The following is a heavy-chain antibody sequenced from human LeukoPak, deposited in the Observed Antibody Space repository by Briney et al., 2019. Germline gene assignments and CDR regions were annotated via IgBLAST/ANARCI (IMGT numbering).Heavy chain of an antibody. CDR2: ISGSGGST. CDR3: AKENHYYGSGSPFDY. D-gene: IGHD3-10*01. J-gene: IGHJ4*02. Sequence: GGSLRLXCAASGFTFSSYAMSWVRQAPGKALEWVSAISGSGGSTYYADSVKGRFTISRDNSKNTLYLQMNSLRAEDTAVYYCAKENHYYGSGSPFDYWGQGTLVTVSS. V-gene: IGHV3-23*01. CDR1: GFTFSSYA.